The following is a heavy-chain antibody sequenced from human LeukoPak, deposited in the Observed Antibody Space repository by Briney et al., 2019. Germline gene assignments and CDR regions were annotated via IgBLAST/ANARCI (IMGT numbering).Heavy chain of an antibody. CDR1: GYTFTSYD. Sequence: ASVKVSCKASGYTFTSYDINWVRQATGQGLEWMGWMNPNSGNTGYAQKFQGRVTITRNTSISTAYMELSSLRSEDTAVYYCARSSSGWYNWFDPWGQGTLVTVSS. D-gene: IGHD6-19*01. V-gene: IGHV1-8*03. J-gene: IGHJ5*02. CDR3: ARSSSGWYNWFDP. CDR2: MNPNSGNT.